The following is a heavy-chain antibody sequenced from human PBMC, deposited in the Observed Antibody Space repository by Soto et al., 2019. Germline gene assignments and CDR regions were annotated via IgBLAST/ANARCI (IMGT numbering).Heavy chain of an antibody. V-gene: IGHV3-23*01. J-gene: IGHJ6*02. CDR2: ISGSGGST. D-gene: IGHD3-3*01. Sequence: EVQLLESGGGLVQPGGSLRLSCAASGFTFSSYAMSWVRQAPGKGLEWVSAISGSGGSTYYADSVKGRFTISRDNSKNTPYLQMNSLRAEDTAVYYCAKVSYYDFWSGYYLYYYGMDFWGQGTTVTVSS. CDR3: AKVSYYDFWSGYYLYYYGMDF. CDR1: GFTFSSYA.